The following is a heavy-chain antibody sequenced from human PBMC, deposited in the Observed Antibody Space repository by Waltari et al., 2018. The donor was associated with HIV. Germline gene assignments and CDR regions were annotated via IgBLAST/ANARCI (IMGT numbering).Heavy chain of an antibody. CDR2: IYPGDSET. CDR1: GYSFTDSW. CDR3: ARQYYYDSDGYLGDLGY. J-gene: IGHJ4*02. D-gene: IGHD3-22*01. V-gene: IGHV5-51*01. Sequence: EVQLVQSGAEVNKPGESLKISCAASGYSFTDSWIAWVRQRPGKGREWMGIIYPGDSETRYSPSVHGQVTISVDKSINTAYVQWRSLKASDTAMYYCARQYYYDSDGYLGDLGYWGQGTLVTVSS.